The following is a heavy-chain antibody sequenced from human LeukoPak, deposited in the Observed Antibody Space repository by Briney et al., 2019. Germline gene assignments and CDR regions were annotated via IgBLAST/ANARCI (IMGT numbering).Heavy chain of an antibody. CDR2: IYPGDSDT. CDR1: GYSFSSYW. D-gene: IGHD5-24*01. J-gene: IGHJ4*02. CDR3: ARQDGAAKYYFDF. Sequence: GESLKISCKGSGYSFSSYWIAWVRQMPGKGLEWMGIIYPGDSDTRYSPSFQGQVTISADKSISTAYLQWSSLKASDTAMYYCARQDGAAKYYFDFWGQGTLVTVSS. V-gene: IGHV5-51*01.